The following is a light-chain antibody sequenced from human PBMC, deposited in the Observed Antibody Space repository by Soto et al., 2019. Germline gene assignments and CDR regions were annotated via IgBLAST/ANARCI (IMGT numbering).Light chain of an antibody. V-gene: IGKV3-20*01. CDR3: QQYASSQWT. Sequence: EIVLTQSPGTLSLSPGERVTLSCRASQSVGTSWLAWYQQKPGQSPRLLIYSTSSRATGIPDRFSGSGSETAFALTISRLEPEDSAVYYCQQYASSQWTFGQGPKVEIK. CDR1: QSVGTSW. J-gene: IGKJ1*01. CDR2: STS.